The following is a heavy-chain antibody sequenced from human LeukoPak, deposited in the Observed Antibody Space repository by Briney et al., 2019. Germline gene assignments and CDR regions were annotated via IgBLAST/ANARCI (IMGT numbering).Heavy chain of an antibody. CDR1: GGSFSGYY. Sequence: PSETLSLTCAVYGGSFSGYYWSWIRQPPGKGLEWIGEINHSGSTNHSPSLKSRVTISVDTSKNQFSLKLSSVTAADTAVYYCARVKNRIAAAGTGWFDPWGQGTLVTVSS. V-gene: IGHV4-34*01. D-gene: IGHD6-13*01. CDR3: ARVKNRIAAAGTGWFDP. CDR2: INHSGST. J-gene: IGHJ5*02.